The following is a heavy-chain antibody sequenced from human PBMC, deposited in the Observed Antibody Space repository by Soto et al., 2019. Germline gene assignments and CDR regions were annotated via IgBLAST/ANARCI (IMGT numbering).Heavy chain of an antibody. CDR1: GFDFGDYY. CDR3: VRPYYSSSWFPFDH. D-gene: IGHD6-13*01. CDR2: IDSGDGTT. J-gene: IGHJ4*02. Sequence: LRLSCTGSGFDFGDYYMSWIRQAPGKGLEWVSYIDSGDGTTYYTDSVKGRFTISRDNAKKTVYLQMSSLRVEDTALYYCVRPYYSSSWFPFDHWGQGPLVTVSS. V-gene: IGHV3-11*01.